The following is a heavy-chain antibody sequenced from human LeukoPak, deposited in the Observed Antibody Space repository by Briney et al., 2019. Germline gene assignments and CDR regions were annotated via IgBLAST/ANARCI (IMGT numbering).Heavy chain of an antibody. V-gene: IGHV3-48*01. CDR1: GFTFSSYS. CDR2: ISSSSSTI. J-gene: IGHJ4*02. D-gene: IGHD2/OR15-2a*01. CDR3: ARVELSDLDY. Sequence: GGSLRLSCAASGFTFSSYSMNWDRQAPGKGLEWVSYISSSSSTIYYADSVKGRFTISRDNAKNSLYLQMNSLRAEDTAVYYCARVELSDLDYWGQGTLVTVSS.